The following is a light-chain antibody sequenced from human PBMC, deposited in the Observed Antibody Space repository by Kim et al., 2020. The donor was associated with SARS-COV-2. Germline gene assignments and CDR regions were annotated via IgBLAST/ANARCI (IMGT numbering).Light chain of an antibody. CDR1: SLRSYY. CDR2: GKN. Sequence: SYELTQDPAVSVALGQTVRITCQGDSLRSYYASWYQQKPGQAPVLVIYGKNNRPSGIPDRFSGSSSGNTASLTITGAQAEDEADYYCNSRDSSGNHPFGTWTKVTVL. CDR3: NSRDSSGNHP. J-gene: IGLJ1*01. V-gene: IGLV3-19*01.